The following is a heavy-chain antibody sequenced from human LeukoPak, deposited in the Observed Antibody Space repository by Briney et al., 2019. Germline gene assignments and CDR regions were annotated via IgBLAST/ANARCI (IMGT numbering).Heavy chain of an antibody. J-gene: IGHJ5*02. V-gene: IGHV4-59*01. CDR2: IYYSGST. Sequence: SETLSLTCTVSGGSISSYYWSWIRQPPGKGLEWIGYIYYSGSTNYNPSLKSRVTISVVTSKNQFSLKLSSVTAADTAVYYCARYYYDSSEVSSSWFDPWGQGTLVTVSS. CDR3: ARYYYDSSEVSSSWFDP. D-gene: IGHD3-22*01. CDR1: GGSISSYY.